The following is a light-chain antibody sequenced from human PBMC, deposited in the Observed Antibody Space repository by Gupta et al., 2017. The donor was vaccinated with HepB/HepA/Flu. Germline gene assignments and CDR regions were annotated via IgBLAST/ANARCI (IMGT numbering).Light chain of an antibody. CDR3: QKYNSVPLFT. V-gene: IGKV1-27*01. J-gene: IGKJ3*01. Sequence: DIQMTQSPSSLSASVGDRVTITCRASQGITNYLAWYQQKPGKVPKLLIYAASTLQSGVPSRFSGSGSGTDFTLTISSLRPEDVATYYCQKYNSVPLFTFGPGTKVDIK. CDR1: QGITNY. CDR2: AAS.